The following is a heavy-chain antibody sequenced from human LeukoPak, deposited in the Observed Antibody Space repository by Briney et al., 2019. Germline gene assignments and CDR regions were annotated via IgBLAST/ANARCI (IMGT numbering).Heavy chain of an antibody. Sequence: TSETLSLTCAAYGGSFSGYYWSWIRQPPGKGLEWIGEINHSGTTNYNPSLKSRVTISVDTSKNQFSLKLTSMTAADTAIYYCARPGGGPIRWGQGTLVTVSS. V-gene: IGHV4-34*01. CDR1: GGSFSGYY. CDR2: INHSGTT. J-gene: IGHJ4*02. CDR3: ARPGGGPIR. D-gene: IGHD2-15*01.